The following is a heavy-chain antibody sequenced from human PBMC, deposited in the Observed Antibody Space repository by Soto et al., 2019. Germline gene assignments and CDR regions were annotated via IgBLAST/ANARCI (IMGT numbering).Heavy chain of an antibody. Sequence: EVQLVESGGGLVQPGGSLRLSCAASGFTVSSNYMRWVRQAPGKGLEWVSVIYSGGSTYYADSVKGRFTISRDNSKNTLYLQMNSLRAEDTAVYYCATATVTTNYYYYYMDVWGKGTTVTVSS. J-gene: IGHJ6*03. CDR3: ATATVTTNYYYYYMDV. CDR2: IYSGGST. V-gene: IGHV3-66*01. CDR1: GFTVSSNY. D-gene: IGHD4-17*01.